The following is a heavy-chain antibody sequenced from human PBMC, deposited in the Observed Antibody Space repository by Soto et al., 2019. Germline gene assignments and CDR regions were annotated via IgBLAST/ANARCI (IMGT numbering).Heavy chain of an antibody. Sequence: QVQLVQSGAEVRKPGSSVKVSCKASGGTLSGYTITWVRQAPGHGLESMGVIIPMIETTKNAQNFQGRVTFTAEESTRDASMEVASLRSQDTAAYCCAPSYCGGDCQPNRAFYNFPWDVWGQGTTVTVSS. D-gene: IGHD2-21*02. V-gene: IGHV1-69*01. CDR1: GGTLSGYT. CDR2: IIPMIETT. CDR3: APSYCGGDCQPNRAFYNFPWDV. J-gene: IGHJ6*02.